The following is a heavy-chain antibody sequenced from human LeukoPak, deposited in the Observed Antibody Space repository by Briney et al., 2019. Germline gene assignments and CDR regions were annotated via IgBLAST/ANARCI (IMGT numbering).Heavy chain of an antibody. CDR3: ARRYSSSWGPVHYDY. V-gene: IGHV4-39*01. D-gene: IGHD6-13*01. CDR2: IYYSGST. Sequence: PSETLSLTCTVSGGSISSSSYYWGWIRQPPGKGLEWIGSIYYSGSTYYNPSLKSRVTISVDTSKNQFSLKLSSVTAADTAVYYCARRYSSSWGPVHYDYWGQGTLVTVSS. CDR1: GGSISSSSYY. J-gene: IGHJ4*02.